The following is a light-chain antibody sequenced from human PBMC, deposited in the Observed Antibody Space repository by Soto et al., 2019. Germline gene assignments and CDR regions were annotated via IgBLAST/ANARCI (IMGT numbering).Light chain of an antibody. J-gene: IGKJ1*01. CDR2: GAS. CDR3: LQDYNYPWT. Sequence: EIVLTQSPGTLSLSPGERVTLSCRASQSVSSSYLAWYQQKPGQAPRLLFYGASSRATGIPDRFSGSGSGTDFILTISSLQPEDFATYYCLQDYNYPWTFGQGTKVDIK. CDR1: QSVSSSY. V-gene: IGKV3-20*01.